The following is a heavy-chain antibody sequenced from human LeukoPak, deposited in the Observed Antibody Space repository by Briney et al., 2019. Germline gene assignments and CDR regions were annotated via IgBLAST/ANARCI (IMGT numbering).Heavy chain of an antibody. CDR2: IIPIFGIA. J-gene: IGHJ6*02. D-gene: IGHD5-12*01. Sequence: SVKVSCKASGGTSSSYAISWVRQAPGQGLEWMGRIIPIFGIANYAQKFQGRVTITADKSTSTAYMELSSLRSEDTAVYYCARDGSGNYYYYGMDVWGQGTTVTVSS. CDR1: GGTSSSYA. CDR3: ARDGSGNYYYYGMDV. V-gene: IGHV1-69*04.